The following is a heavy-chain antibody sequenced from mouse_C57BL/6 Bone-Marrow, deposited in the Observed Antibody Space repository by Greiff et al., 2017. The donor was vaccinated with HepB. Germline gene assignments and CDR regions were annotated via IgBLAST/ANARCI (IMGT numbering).Heavy chain of an antibody. CDR3: ARFWDYGSSYWYFDV. J-gene: IGHJ1*03. D-gene: IGHD1-1*01. CDR2: ISNGGGST. V-gene: IGHV5-12*01. CDR1: GFTFSDYY. Sequence: EVMLVESGGGLVQPGGSLKLSCAASGFTFSDYYMYWVRQTPEKRLEWVAYISNGGGSTYYPDTVKGRFTISRDNAKNTLYLQMSRLKSEDTAMYYCARFWDYGSSYWYFDVWGTGTTVTVSS.